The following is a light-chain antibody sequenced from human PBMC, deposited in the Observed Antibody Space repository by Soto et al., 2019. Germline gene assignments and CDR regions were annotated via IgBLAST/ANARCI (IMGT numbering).Light chain of an antibody. V-gene: IGKV1-5*03. CDR3: QKYNTYLWT. CDR2: RAS. CDR1: QSINTW. Sequence: DIQMTQSPSTLSASVGDRVTITCRASQSINTWLAWYQQKPGKAPKFLLYRASTLESGVPSRFSGSGSGTEFTLTISSLQPDDFATYYCQKYNTYLWTFGQGTKVEIK. J-gene: IGKJ1*01.